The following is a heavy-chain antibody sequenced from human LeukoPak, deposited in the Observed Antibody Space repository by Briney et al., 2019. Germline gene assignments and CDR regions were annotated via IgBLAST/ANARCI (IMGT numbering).Heavy chain of an antibody. J-gene: IGHJ4*02. CDR3: ARRVKWGEGFDY. CDR1: GGSISSYY. Sequence: SETLSLTCTVSGGSISSYYWSWIRQPPGKGLEWIGSIYYSGSTYYNPSLKSRVTISVDTSKNQFSLKLSSVTAADTAVYYCARRVKWGEGFDYWGQGTLVTVSS. CDR2: IYYSGST. V-gene: IGHV4-39*01. D-gene: IGHD1-26*01.